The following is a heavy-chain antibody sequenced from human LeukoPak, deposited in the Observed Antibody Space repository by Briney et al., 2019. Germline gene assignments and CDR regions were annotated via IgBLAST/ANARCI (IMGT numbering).Heavy chain of an antibody. V-gene: IGHV3-11*01. D-gene: IGHD6-13*01. J-gene: IGHJ6*02. CDR3: ARAPAAAGFYYYYGMDV. CDR1: GFTFSDYY. CDR2: ISSSGSTI. Sequence: GGSLRLSCAASGFTFSDYYMSWIRQAPGKGLEWVSYISSSGSTIYYADSVKGRFTISRDNAKNSLYLQMNSLRAEDTAVYCCARAPAAAGFYYYYGMDVWGQGTTATVSS.